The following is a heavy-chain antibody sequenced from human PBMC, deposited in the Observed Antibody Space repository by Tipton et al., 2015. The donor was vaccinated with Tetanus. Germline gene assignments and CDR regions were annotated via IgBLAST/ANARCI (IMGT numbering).Heavy chain of an antibody. D-gene: IGHD3-9*01. J-gene: IGHJ6*02. V-gene: IGHV4-31*03. Sequence: TLSLTCTVSGGSISSGGYYWSWIRQHPGKGLEWIGYIYYSGSTYYNPSLKSRVTISVDTSKSQFSLKLSSVTAADTAVYYCARDRYYDILTGYYGVGVDRLYGMDVWGQGTTVTVSS. CDR2: IYYSGST. CDR1: GGSISSGGYY. CDR3: ARDRYYDILTGYYGVGVDRLYGMDV.